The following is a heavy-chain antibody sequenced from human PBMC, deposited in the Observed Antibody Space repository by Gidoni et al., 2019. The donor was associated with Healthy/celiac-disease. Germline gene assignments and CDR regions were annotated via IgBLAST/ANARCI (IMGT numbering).Heavy chain of an antibody. Sequence: QVQLVQSGAEVKKPGASVKVSCKASGYTFTGYYMHWVRQAPGQGLEWMGWNNHNSGGTNYAQKFQGRVTMTRDTSISTAYMELSRLRSDDTAVYYCARLMGGYSYGYGYWGQGTLVTVSS. CDR2: NNHNSGGT. D-gene: IGHD5-18*01. CDR3: ARLMGGYSYGYGY. CDR1: GYTFTGYY. J-gene: IGHJ4*02. V-gene: IGHV1-2*02.